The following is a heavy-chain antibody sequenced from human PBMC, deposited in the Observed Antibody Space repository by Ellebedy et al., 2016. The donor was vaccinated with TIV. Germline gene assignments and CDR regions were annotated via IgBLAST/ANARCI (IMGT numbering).Heavy chain of an antibody. Sequence: MPSETLSLTCNISGAGASISSYYWSWLRQPAGKGLEWIGRLYTTGSTTYSPSLKSRVTMSIDTSKNQFLLKLGSVTAAETAVYYCPRGALFDDHLDYWGQGTLVTVSS. D-gene: IGHD3-9*01. CDR3: PRGALFDDHLDY. J-gene: IGHJ4*02. CDR2: LYTTGST. V-gene: IGHV4-4*07. CDR1: GAGASISSYY.